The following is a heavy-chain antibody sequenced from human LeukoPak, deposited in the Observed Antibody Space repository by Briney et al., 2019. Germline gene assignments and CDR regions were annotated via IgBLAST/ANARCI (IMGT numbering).Heavy chain of an antibody. CDR3: AKTNGYYDL. V-gene: IGHV3-23*01. CDR2: ISGSGDKT. J-gene: IGHJ4*01. CDR1: GFTFSSNG. Sequence: GGSLRLSCAASGFTFSSNGMSWVRRAPGKGLEWVSSISGSGDKTYYADSVKGRFTISRDNSKSTMYLQMNSLRAEDTAVYHCAKTNGYYDLWGHGTLVIVSS. D-gene: IGHD3-22*01.